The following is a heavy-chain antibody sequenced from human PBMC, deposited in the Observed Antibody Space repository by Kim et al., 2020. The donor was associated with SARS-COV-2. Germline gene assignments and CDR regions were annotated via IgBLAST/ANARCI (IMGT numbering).Heavy chain of an antibody. CDR3: ARVGSRCSSTSCSLYGMDV. J-gene: IGHJ6*02. D-gene: IGHD2-2*01. V-gene: IGHV3-48*02. Sequence: GRFTISRDNAKNSLYLQMNSLRDEDTAVYYCARVGSRCSSTSCSLYGMDVWGQGTTVTVSS.